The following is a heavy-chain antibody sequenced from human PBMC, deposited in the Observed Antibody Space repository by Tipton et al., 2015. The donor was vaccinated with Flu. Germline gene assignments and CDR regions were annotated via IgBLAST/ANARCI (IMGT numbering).Heavy chain of an antibody. CDR2: ISPYNGNT. Sequence: QLVQSGAEVRKPGASVKVSCKASSYTFTNHGFSWVRQAPGQGLEWMGWISPYNGNTKYAQKVQGRVTMTTDTSTRTAYMELRSLRSDDTAVYYCARDSPGVGEGRYHYGMAVWGQGTTVIVSS. CDR1: SYTFTNHG. V-gene: IGHV1-18*01. J-gene: IGHJ6*02. D-gene: IGHD3-16*01. CDR3: ARDSPGVGEGRYHYGMAV.